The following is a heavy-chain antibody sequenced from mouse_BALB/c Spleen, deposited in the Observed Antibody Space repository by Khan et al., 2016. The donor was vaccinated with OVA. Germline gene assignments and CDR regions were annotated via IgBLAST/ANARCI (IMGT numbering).Heavy chain of an antibody. CDR1: GYIFTSYW. V-gene: IGHV1S132*01. CDR2: IYPGTDNT. D-gene: IGHD3-2*02. Sequence: QVQLQQSGAELVRPGTSVELSCKTSGYIFTSYWIHWVRQRTGQGLEWIARIYPGTDNTYYNEKLKDRATLTADRSSSTAYMQLNSLKSEDSAVYFCAREEALYYFDYWGQGTTLTVSS. J-gene: IGHJ2*01. CDR3: AREEALYYFDY.